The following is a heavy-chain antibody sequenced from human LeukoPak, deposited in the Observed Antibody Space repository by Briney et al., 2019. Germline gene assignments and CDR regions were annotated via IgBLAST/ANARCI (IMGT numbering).Heavy chain of an antibody. J-gene: IGHJ4*02. CDR1: GFTFSTYA. Sequence: GGSLRLSCAASGFTFSTYAMSWVRQAPGKGLEWVSAISGSGGSTYYADSVKGRFTISRDNSKNTLYLQMNSLRAEDTAVYYCAKVGVEWDRGDYWGQGTLVTVSS. CDR2: ISGSGGST. V-gene: IGHV3-23*01. D-gene: IGHD1-26*01. CDR3: AKVGVEWDRGDY.